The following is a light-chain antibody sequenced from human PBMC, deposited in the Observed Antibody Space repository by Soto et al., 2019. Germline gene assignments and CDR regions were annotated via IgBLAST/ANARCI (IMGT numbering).Light chain of an antibody. CDR2: GAS. CDR1: QSISSVY. Sequence: EIVLTQCTATRSPSPEERATLSCRDSQSISSVYLAWYQQKPGQAPRLLIYGASSRATGIPDRFSGSGSGTGITLTTSRLEPQDIATYYCQQYNGYSWTFGQGTKVDI. J-gene: IGKJ1*01. CDR3: QQYNGYSWT. V-gene: IGKV3-20*01.